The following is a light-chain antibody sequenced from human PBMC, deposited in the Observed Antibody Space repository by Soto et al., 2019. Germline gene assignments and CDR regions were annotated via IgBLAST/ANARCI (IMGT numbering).Light chain of an antibody. CDR3: QQDHIYWWT. Sequence: MQITKHPSSLFDCFGDRVPLTCRASQSISSWLAWYQQKPGKAPKLLIYDASSLESGVPSRFSGGGSGTDFTFTIISLQPYYFATYFFQQDHIYWWTYAPGTKVDIK. V-gene: IGKV1-5*01. CDR2: DAS. J-gene: IGKJ1*01. CDR1: QSISSW.